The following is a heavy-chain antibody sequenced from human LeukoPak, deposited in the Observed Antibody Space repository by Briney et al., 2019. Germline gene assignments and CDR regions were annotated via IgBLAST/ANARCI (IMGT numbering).Heavy chain of an antibody. J-gene: IGHJ2*01. CDR1: GYTFTAYY. V-gene: IGHV1-2*02. CDR3: AIQPWGSGNNWYFDL. D-gene: IGHD7-27*01. Sequence: ASVKVSCKDSGYTFTAYYIHWVRQAPGQGLEWVGWISPNSGGTDYAQKFKGRVTMTRDTAISTTYVELSSMTSADTAVYYCAIQPWGSGNNWYFDLWGRGTLVTVSS. CDR2: ISPNSGGT.